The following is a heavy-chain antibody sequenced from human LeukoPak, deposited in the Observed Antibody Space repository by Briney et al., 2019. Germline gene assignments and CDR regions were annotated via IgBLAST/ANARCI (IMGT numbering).Heavy chain of an antibody. J-gene: IGHJ6*03. CDR3: ARSSGWYHRGPDYYYYYMDV. Sequence: GGPLRLSCAASGFTFSTYWMHWVRQAPGKGLVWVSRINSDESSTDYADSVKSRFTISRDNAKNSLYLQMNSLRAEDTAVYYCARSSGWYHRGPDYYYYYMDVWGKGTTVTVSS. CDR1: GFTFSTYW. V-gene: IGHV3-74*01. D-gene: IGHD6-19*01. CDR2: INSDESST.